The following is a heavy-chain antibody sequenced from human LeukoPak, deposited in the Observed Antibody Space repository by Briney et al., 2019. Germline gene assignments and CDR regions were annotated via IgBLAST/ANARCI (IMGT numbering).Heavy chain of an antibody. D-gene: IGHD3-22*01. Sequence: GGSLRLSCAASGFSVSNNYMNWVRQASGKGLEWVSVMHSDGRTFYADSVKGRFTISRDKSKNMFYLQMDSLRAEDTAVYYCAKDREYDDSCDYNGWGQGTLVTVSS. CDR3: AKDREYDDSCDYNG. J-gene: IGHJ4*02. CDR1: GFSVSNNY. CDR2: MHSDGRT. V-gene: IGHV3-53*01.